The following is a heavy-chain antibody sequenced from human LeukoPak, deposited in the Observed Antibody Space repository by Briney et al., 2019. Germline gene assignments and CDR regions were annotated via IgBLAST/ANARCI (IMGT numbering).Heavy chain of an antibody. V-gene: IGHV4-59*01. CDR2: IYYSGST. CDR3: ARVGSGYNPYYFDY. Sequence: PSETLSLTCTVSGGSISSYYWSWIRQPPGKGLEWIGYIYYSGSTNYNPSLKSRVTISVDTSKNQFSLKLSSVTAADTAVYYCARVGSGYNPYYFDYWGQGTLVTVSS. CDR1: GGSISSYY. D-gene: IGHD6-25*01. J-gene: IGHJ4*02.